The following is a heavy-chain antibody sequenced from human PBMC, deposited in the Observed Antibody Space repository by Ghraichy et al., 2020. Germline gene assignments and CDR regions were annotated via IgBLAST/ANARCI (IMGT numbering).Heavy chain of an antibody. CDR3: AKSGMTVRFLEWLPQSFDY. J-gene: IGHJ4*02. D-gene: IGHD3-3*01. Sequence: GGSLRLSCAASGFTFSSYAMSWVRQAPGKGLEWVSAISGSGGSTYYADSVKGRFTISRDNSKNTLYLQMNSLRAEDTAVYYCAKSGMTVRFLEWLPQSFDYWGQGTLVTVSS. V-gene: IGHV3-23*01. CDR1: GFTFSSYA. CDR2: ISGSGGST.